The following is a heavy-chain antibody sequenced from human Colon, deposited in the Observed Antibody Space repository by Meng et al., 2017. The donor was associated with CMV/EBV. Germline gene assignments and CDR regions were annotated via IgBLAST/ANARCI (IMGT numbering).Heavy chain of an antibody. CDR1: GFIFSNYA. CDR3: AKEYCTSTSCNFDY. CDR2: ISGSGNST. J-gene: IGHJ4*02. D-gene: IGHD2-2*01. V-gene: IGHV3-23*01. Sequence: GESLKISCAASGFIFSNYAMSWVRQAPGKGLEWVSAISGSGNSTYYADSVKGRFTISRDNSKNTLYQQMNSLRAEDTAVYYCAKEYCTSTSCNFDYWGQGTLVTVSS.